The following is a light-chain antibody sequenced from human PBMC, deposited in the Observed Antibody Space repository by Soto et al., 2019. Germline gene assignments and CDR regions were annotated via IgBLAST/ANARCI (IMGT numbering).Light chain of an antibody. J-gene: IGLJ1*01. V-gene: IGLV2-23*01. CDR3: CSFAGSSTYV. CDR1: SRDVGSYNL. Sequence: QSALTQPASVSGSPGQSITISCTGTSRDVGSYNLVSWYQQHPGNAPKLIIYEGTKRPSGVSYRFSGSKSGNTASLTISGLQEEDEGDYHCCSFAGSSTYVFGTGTKVTVL. CDR2: EGT.